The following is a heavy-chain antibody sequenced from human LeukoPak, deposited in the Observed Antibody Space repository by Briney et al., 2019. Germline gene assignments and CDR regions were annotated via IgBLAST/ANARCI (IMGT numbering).Heavy chain of an antibody. J-gene: IGHJ4*02. D-gene: IGHD4-17*01. CDR1: GFTFSSYA. V-gene: IGHV3-23*01. CDR2: ISGSGGST. Sequence: GGSLRLSCAASGFTFSSYAMSWVRQAAGKGLEWVSAISGSGGSTYYADSGKGRFTISRDNSKNTLYLQTTGLRAEDTVVYYCANRGGDPHFDYWGQGTLVTVSS. CDR3: ANRGGDPHFDY.